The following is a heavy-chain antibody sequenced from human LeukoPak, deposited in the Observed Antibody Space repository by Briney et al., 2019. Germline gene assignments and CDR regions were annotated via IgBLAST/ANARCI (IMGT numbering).Heavy chain of an antibody. CDR3: ARRVEVNFVGFFGQDMDHYYMDA. D-gene: IGHD3-10*01. CDR2: IDHTGNT. J-gene: IGHJ6*03. CDR1: GGSFSGYH. Sequence: PSETLSLTCAVYGGSFSGYHWSWIRQSPGKGLEWIGEIDHTGNTNYNPSLKSRVTLLVDTSKNQFSLKATSVTVADTAVYYCARRVEVNFVGFFGQDMDHYYMDAWGKGTPVTVSS. V-gene: IGHV4-34*01.